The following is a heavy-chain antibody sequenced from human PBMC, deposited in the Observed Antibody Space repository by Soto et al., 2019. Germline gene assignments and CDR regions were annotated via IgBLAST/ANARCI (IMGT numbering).Heavy chain of an antibody. CDR3: VGSGVRGVAFWFDP. V-gene: IGHV3-23*01. CDR1: GFTFSSYA. Sequence: GGSLRLSCAASGFTFSSYAMSWVRQAPGKGLEWVSAISGSGGSTYYADSVKGRFTISRDNSKNTLYLQMNSLRAEDTAVYYCVGSGVRGVAFWFDPWGQGTLVTVSS. D-gene: IGHD3-10*01. CDR2: ISGSGGST. J-gene: IGHJ5*02.